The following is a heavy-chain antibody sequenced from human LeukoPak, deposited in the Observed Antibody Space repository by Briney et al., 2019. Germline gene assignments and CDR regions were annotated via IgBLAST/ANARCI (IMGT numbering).Heavy chain of an antibody. J-gene: IGHJ4*02. D-gene: IGHD3-10*01. CDR3: AKDPAYYGSGSYYNPLYYFDY. CDR1: GFTFSSYG. V-gene: IGHV3-30*18. Sequence: GGSLRLSCAASGFTFSSYGMHWVRQAPGKGLEWVAVISYDGSNKYYADSVKGRFTISRDNSKNTLYLQMNSLRAEDTAVYYCAKDPAYYGSGSYYNPLYYFDYWGQGTLVTVSS. CDR2: ISYDGSNK.